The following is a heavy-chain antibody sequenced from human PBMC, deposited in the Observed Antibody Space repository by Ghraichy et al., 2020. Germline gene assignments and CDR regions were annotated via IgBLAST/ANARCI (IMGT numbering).Heavy chain of an antibody. J-gene: IGHJ6*03. CDR1: GFTFSSYW. CDR3: ARAVASSWYERYSYYYMDD. CDR2: IKHDGSEK. D-gene: IGHD6-13*01. V-gene: IGHV3-7*01. Sequence: GGSLRLSCAASGFTFSSYWMSWVRQAPGKGLGWVANIKHDGSEKYYVDSVKGRFTISRDNAKNSLYLQMNSLRAEDTAVYYCARAVASSWYERYSYYYMDDWGKGTTVTVTS.